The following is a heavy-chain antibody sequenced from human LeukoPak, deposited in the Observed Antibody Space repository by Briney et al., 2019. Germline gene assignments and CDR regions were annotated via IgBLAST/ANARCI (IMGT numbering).Heavy chain of an antibody. CDR3: ARGGYFDY. CDR2: ISGSNSYI. CDR1: GFTFNSYS. J-gene: IGHJ4*02. V-gene: IGHV3-21*01. D-gene: IGHD3-16*01. Sequence: GGSLRLSCAASGFTFNSYSMNWVRQAPGKGLEWVSSISGSNSYIYYADSMKGRFTISRDNAKNSLYLQMNSLRAEDTAVYYCARGGYFDYWGQGTLVTVSS.